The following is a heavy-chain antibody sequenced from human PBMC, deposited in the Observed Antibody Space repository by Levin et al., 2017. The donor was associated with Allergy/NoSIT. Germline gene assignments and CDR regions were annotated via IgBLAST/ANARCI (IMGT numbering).Heavy chain of an antibody. CDR3: ARQNGGYGMDV. Sequence: KPGGSLRLSCSVSGGSIGSYYWSWIRQPPGKGLEWIGYMYGGSTVYNPSLKSRVSISVDRSNNQVFLKLSSVSAADTAVYYCARQNGGYGMDVWGQGTTVTVSS. CDR2: MYGGST. V-gene: IGHV4-59*01. D-gene: IGHD2-15*01. J-gene: IGHJ6*02. CDR1: GGSIGSYY.